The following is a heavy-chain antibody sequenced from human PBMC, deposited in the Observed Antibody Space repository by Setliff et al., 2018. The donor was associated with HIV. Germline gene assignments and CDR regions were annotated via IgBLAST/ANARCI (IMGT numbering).Heavy chain of an antibody. D-gene: IGHD6-19*01. CDR2: FDPEDGGT. CDR1: GYILTELS. J-gene: IGHJ1*01. CDR3: STSPRGLGVAATGRRYLHH. Sequence: ASVKVSCKVSGYILTELSRHWVRQAPGKGLEGMGGFDPEDGGTISAQKFQGRVTMTEDTSTDTAYMELRSLRSEDTAVYYCSTSPRGLGVAATGRRYLHHWGQGTLVTVSS. V-gene: IGHV1-24*01.